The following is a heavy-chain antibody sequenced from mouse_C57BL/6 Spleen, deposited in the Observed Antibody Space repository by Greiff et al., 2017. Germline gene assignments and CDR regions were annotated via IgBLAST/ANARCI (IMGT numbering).Heavy chain of an antibody. CDR1: GYTFTSYW. J-gene: IGHJ3*01. Sequence: VKLQQPGAELVKPGASVKLSCKASGYTFTSYWMHWVKQRPGQGLEWIGMIHPNSGSTNYNEKFKSKATLTVDKSSSTAYMQLSSLTSEDSAVYYCARRGLREAWFAYWGQGTLVTVSA. V-gene: IGHV1-64*01. CDR3: ARRGLREAWFAY. CDR2: IHPNSGST. D-gene: IGHD2-4*01.